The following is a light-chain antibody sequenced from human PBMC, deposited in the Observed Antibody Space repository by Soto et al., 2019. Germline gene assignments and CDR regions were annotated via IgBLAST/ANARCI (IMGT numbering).Light chain of an antibody. V-gene: IGKV3-20*01. Sequence: EIVMTQSPATLSVSPGERATLSCRASQSVSSNLAWYQQKPGQAPTLLIYDASSRASGLPDRFSGSGSETDFTLTVSRLELEDFAVYFCHQYGTSPQTFGQGTKV. CDR1: QSVSSN. J-gene: IGKJ1*01. CDR3: HQYGTSPQT. CDR2: DAS.